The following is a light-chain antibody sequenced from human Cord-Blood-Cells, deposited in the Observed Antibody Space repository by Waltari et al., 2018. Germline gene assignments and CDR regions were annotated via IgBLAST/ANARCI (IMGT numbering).Light chain of an antibody. CDR1: QSISRY. V-gene: IGKV1-39*01. CDR2: AAS. Sequence: IQLTQSPSSLSASVGDRVTISCRASQSISRYLNLYQQKPGTAPKPMIYAASSLQSGVPSRFSGRRSGADFTHTISSQQPEDFATYDCQQNYSTPVTSGPGTKVDIK. J-gene: IGKJ3*01. CDR3: QQNYSTPVT.